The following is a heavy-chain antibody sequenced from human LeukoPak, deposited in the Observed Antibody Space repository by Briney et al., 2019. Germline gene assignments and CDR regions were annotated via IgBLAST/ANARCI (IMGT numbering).Heavy chain of an antibody. D-gene: IGHD2-2*01. CDR2: VKSKIDGGAT. CDR1: GFTFDDYA. J-gene: IGHJ4*02. CDR3: NAASKAGYCSSAICPDY. Sequence: PGGSLRLSCAASGFTFDDYAMHWVRQAPGKGLEWVGHVKSKIDGGATDHAAPVKGGFTISRDDSKNTLYLQMNSLKVEDTAVYYCNAASKAGYCSSAICPDYWGQGTLVTVSS. V-gene: IGHV3-15*01.